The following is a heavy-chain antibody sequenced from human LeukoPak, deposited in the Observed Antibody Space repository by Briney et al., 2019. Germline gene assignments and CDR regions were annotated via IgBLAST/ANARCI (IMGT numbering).Heavy chain of an antibody. D-gene: IGHD4-17*01. CDR3: ARELYGDSVWFDP. J-gene: IGHJ5*02. CDR1: GGSISSYY. V-gene: IGHV4-59*01. CDR2: IYYSGST. Sequence: SETLSLTCTVSGGSISSYYWGWIRQPPGKGLEWIGYIYYSGSTNYNPSLKSRVTISVDTSKNQFSLKLSSVTAADTAVYYCARELYGDSVWFDPWGQGTLVTVSS.